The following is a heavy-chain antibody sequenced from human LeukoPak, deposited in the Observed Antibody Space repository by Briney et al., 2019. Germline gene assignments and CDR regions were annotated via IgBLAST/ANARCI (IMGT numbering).Heavy chain of an antibody. CDR3: ASPPDGSGGGY. CDR1: GCTFSSYG. V-gene: IGHV3-21*01. J-gene: IGHJ4*02. Sequence: GGSLRLSCAASGCTFSSYGMTWVRQAPGKGLEWVSSISSSSSYIYYADSVKGRFTISRDNAKNSLYLQMNSLRAEDTAVYYCASPPDGSGGGYWGQGTLVTVSS. CDR2: ISSSSSYI. D-gene: IGHD3-10*01.